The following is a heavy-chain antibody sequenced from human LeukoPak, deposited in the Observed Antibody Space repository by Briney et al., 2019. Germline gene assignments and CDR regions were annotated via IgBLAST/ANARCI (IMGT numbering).Heavy chain of an antibody. CDR2: VDHSGGT. J-gene: IGHJ3*02. CDR1: GYSLSSGYY. Sequence: SETLSLTCTVSGYSLSSGYYWGWIRQPPGKGLEWIGSVDHSGGTYYNPSLRSRVSISVDTSKNQFSLKLSSVTAADTAVYYCARDKSRTYGSADAFDIWGQGTMVTVSS. CDR3: ARDKSRTYGSADAFDI. V-gene: IGHV4-38-2*02. D-gene: IGHD3-10*01.